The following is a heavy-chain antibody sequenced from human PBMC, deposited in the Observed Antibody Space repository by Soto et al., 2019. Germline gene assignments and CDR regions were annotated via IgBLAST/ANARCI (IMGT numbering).Heavy chain of an antibody. CDR3: ARDLGTYYYDSSGYYPHGDY. J-gene: IGHJ4*02. CDR1: GFTLSDYY. D-gene: IGHD3-22*01. Sequence: GGSLRLSCAASGFTLSDYYMSWIRQAPGEGLGWVSYISSSSSYTNYADSVKGRFTIARDNAKNSLYLQMNSLRAEDTAVYYCARDLGTYYYDSSGYYPHGDYWGQGTLVTVSS. V-gene: IGHV3-11*06. CDR2: ISSSSSYT.